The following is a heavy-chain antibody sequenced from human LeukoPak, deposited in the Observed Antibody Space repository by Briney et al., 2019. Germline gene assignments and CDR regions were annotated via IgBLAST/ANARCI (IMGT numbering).Heavy chain of an antibody. Sequence: PSETLSLTCTVSGGSISSYYWSWIRQPPGKGLEWIGYIYYSGSTNYNPSLKSRVTISVDTSKNQFSLKLSSVTAADTAVYYCAREGRHWYFDPWGRGTLVTVSS. V-gene: IGHV4-59*01. CDR1: GGSISSYY. CDR3: AREGRHWYFDP. J-gene: IGHJ2*01. CDR2: IYYSGST.